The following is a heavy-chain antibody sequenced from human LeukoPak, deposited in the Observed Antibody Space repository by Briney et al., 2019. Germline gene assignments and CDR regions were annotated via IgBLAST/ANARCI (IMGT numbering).Heavy chain of an antibody. J-gene: IGHJ4*02. D-gene: IGHD3-3*01. CDR3: ARRTFWSGYFDY. CDR1: GGSISNYY. CDR2: IYYSGST. V-gene: IGHV4-59*08. Sequence: SETLSLTCTVSGGSISNYYWSWIRQPPGKGLEWIGYIYYSGSTNYNPSLKSRVTISVDTSKNQFSLKLSSVTAADTAVYYCARRTFWSGYFDYWGQGTLVTVSS.